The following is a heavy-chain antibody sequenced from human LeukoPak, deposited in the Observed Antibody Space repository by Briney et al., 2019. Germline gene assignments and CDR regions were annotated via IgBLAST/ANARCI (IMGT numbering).Heavy chain of an antibody. CDR3: ARVPYSSGWYPPDY. CDR1: GFTFSSSW. Sequence: GGSLRLSCAASGFTFSSSWMHWVRQAPGKGLVWVSHINNDESSTSYADSVKGRFTISRDNAKNTLYLQMNSLRADDTAVYYCARVPYSSGWYPPDYWGQGTLVTVSS. D-gene: IGHD6-19*01. V-gene: IGHV3-74*01. J-gene: IGHJ4*02. CDR2: INNDESST.